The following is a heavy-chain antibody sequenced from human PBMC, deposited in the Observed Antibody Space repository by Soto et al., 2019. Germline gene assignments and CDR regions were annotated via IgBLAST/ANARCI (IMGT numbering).Heavy chain of an antibody. CDR2: IRSRGDRI. D-gene: IGHD1-1*01. Sequence: PGGSLKLSCAASGFPFGDYTMHWVRQAPGKGLEWVSVIRSRGDRIFYADSVQGRFTISRDNSRNTLYLQMNYLSAEDTAVYYCAKQQGPGTPYYYAMDVWGQGTTVTVSS. V-gene: IGHV3-23*01. J-gene: IGHJ6*02. CDR1: GFPFGDYT. CDR3: AKQQGPGTPYYYAMDV.